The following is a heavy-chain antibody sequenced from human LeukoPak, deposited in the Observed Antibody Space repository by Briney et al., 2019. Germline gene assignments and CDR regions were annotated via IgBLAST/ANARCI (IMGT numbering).Heavy chain of an antibody. J-gene: IGHJ4*02. CDR2: IIASNGNT. CDR1: GYRFTIYG. CDR3: ARGGDGDILTGLVFDY. Sequence: ASVKVSCTASGYRFTIYGISWVRQAPGQGLEWMGWIIASNGNTNYAQKLQGRVTMTTDTSTSTAYMELRSLRSDDTAVYYCARGGDGDILTGLVFDYWGQGTLVTVSS. D-gene: IGHD3-9*01. V-gene: IGHV1-18*01.